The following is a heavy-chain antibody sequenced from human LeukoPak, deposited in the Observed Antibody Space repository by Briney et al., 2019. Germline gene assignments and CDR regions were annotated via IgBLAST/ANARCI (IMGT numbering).Heavy chain of an antibody. CDR3: ARVGSYSHYFDY. V-gene: IGHV4-4*07. CDR1: GGFIGNYY. J-gene: IGHJ4*02. D-gene: IGHD3-10*01. Sequence: SETLSLTCTVSGGFIGNYYWSWIRQPAGKGLEWIGRIYTSGSTNYNSSLKSRVTMSVDTSKNQFSLKLSSVTAADTAVYYCARVGSYSHYFDYWGQGTLVTVSS. CDR2: IYTSGST.